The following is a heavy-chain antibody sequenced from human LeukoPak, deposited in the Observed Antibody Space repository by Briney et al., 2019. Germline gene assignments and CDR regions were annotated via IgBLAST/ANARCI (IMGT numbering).Heavy chain of an antibody. CDR1: GGSISSYY. V-gene: IGHV4-59*01. J-gene: IGHJ5*02. Sequence: SETLSLTCTVSGGSISSYYWSWIRQPPGKGLEWLGYIYYSGSTNYNPSLKGRVTISVDTSKNQFSLKLSSVTAADTAVYYCARGLAAAGPNWFDPWGQGTLVTVSS. D-gene: IGHD6-13*01. CDR3: ARGLAAAGPNWFDP. CDR2: IYYSGST.